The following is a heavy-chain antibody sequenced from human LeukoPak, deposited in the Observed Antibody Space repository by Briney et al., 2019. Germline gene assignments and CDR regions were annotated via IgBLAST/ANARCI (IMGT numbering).Heavy chain of an antibody. CDR1: GFTFSRYS. V-gene: IGHV3-21*01. CDR3: ARDYYDSSGSSWFDP. Sequence: GGSLRLSCAASGFTFSRYSMNWVRQAPGKGLEWVSSISSGRSFMYYADSVKGRFTISRDNAKNSLYLQMNSLRAKDTALYYCARDYYDSSGSSWFDPWGQGTLVTVSS. J-gene: IGHJ5*02. CDR2: ISSGRSFM. D-gene: IGHD3-22*01.